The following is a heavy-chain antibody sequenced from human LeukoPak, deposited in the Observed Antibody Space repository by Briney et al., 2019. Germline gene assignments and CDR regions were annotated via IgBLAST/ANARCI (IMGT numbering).Heavy chain of an antibody. CDR3: ARVYDVLTAYWYYFDY. V-gene: IGHV3-53*01. CDR2: IYSGGST. CDR1: GFTVSSHY. J-gene: IGHJ4*02. D-gene: IGHD3-9*01. Sequence: PGGSLRLSCAASGFTVSSHYMSWVRQAPGKGLEWVSVIYSGGSTYYADSVKGRFTISRDNSKNTLYLQMNSLRAEDTAVYYCARVYDVLTAYWYYFDYWGQGTLVTVSS.